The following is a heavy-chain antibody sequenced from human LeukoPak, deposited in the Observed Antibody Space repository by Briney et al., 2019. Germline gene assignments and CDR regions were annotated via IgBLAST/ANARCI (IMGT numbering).Heavy chain of an antibody. CDR1: GYTFTSYD. Sequence: ASVKVSCKASGYTFTSYDINWVRQATGQGLEWMGWMNPNSGNTGYAQKFQGRVTITRNTSISTAYMELSSLRSEDTAVYYCARGKAARPRGYYYYSYMDVWGKGTTVTVSS. V-gene: IGHV1-8*03. J-gene: IGHJ6*03. CDR3: ARGKAARPRGYYYYSYMDV. D-gene: IGHD6-6*01. CDR2: MNPNSGNT.